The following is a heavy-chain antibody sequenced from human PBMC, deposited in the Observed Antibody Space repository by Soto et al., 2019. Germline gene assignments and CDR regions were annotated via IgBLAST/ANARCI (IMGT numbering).Heavy chain of an antibody. CDR1: GFTFISYA. J-gene: IGHJ4*02. CDR3: VRRDGYNWHY. CDR2: ISYDGSNK. Sequence: GGSLRLSCAASGFTFISYAMHWVRQAPGKGLEWVAVISYDGSNKYYADSVKGRFTISRDNSKNTLYLQMNSLRAEDTAVYYCVRRDGYNWHYWGQGTLVTVSS. V-gene: IGHV3-30-3*01. D-gene: IGHD5-12*01.